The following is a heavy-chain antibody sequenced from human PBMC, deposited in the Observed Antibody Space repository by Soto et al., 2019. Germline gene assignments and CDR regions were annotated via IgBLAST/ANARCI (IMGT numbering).Heavy chain of an antibody. CDR1: GGSFTGSY. CDR2: INHSGST. V-gene: IGHV4-34*01. CDR3: ARSYTGSKLDY. D-gene: IGHD2-8*02. Sequence: SETLSLTCVVSGGSFTGSYWSWIRQPPGKGLEWLGEINHSGSTNYKSSLRSRLTISADTSKNQFSLKLSSVTAADTAVYYCARSYTGSKLDYWGQGTPVTVS. J-gene: IGHJ4*02.